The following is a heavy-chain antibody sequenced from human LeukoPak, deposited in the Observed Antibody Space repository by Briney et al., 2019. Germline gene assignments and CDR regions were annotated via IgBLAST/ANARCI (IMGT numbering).Heavy chain of an antibody. V-gene: IGHV3-64*01. CDR3: ARVYYYDSSGYSGGLDY. CDR1: GFTFSSYA. CDR2: ISSNGGST. D-gene: IGHD3-22*01. J-gene: IGHJ4*02. Sequence: GGSLRLSCAASGFTFSSYAMHWVRQAPGKGLEYVSAISSNGGSTYYANSVKGRFTISRDNSKNTLYLQMGSLRAEDMAVYYCARVYYYDSSGYSGGLDYWGQGTLVTVSS.